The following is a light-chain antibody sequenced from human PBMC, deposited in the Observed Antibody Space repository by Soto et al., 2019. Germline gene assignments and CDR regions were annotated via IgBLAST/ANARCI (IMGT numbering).Light chain of an antibody. CDR1: SSNIGAGYD. CDR2: GNS. V-gene: IGLV1-40*01. CDR3: QSYDSSLSALYV. J-gene: IGLJ1*01. Sequence: QSVLTQPPSESGAPGQRVTISCTGSSSNIGAGYDVHWYQQLPGTAPKLLIYGNSNRPSGVPDRFSGSKSGTSASLAITGLQDEDESDYYCQSYDSSLSALYVFGTGTKLTVL.